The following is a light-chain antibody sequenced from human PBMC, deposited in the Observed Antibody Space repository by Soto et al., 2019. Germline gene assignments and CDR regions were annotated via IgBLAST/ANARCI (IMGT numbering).Light chain of an antibody. Sequence: EIVLTQSPGTLSLSPGERATLSCRASQSVSSSSLAWYQQKPGQAPRLLIYGASSRATGIPDRFSGSGSGTDFTLTISSLEPEDFAVYYCQQYGSSPPMYTFGQGTRLEI. CDR2: GAS. V-gene: IGKV3-20*01. CDR1: QSVSSSS. CDR3: QQYGSSPPMYT. J-gene: IGKJ5*01.